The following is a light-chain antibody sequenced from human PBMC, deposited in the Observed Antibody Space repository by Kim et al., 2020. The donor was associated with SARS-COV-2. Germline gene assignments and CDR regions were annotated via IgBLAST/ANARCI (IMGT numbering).Light chain of an antibody. V-gene: IGKV3-15*01. CDR3: QQYNKWPSLT. J-gene: IGKJ4*01. CDR1: QSVSSN. CDR2: GAS. Sequence: EIVMTQSPATLSVSPGERATLSCRASQSVSSNLAWYQQKPGQAPRLLIYGASTRATGIPARFSGSGSGTEFTLTISSLQSEDFAVYYCQQYNKWPSLTFGGGTKLEI.